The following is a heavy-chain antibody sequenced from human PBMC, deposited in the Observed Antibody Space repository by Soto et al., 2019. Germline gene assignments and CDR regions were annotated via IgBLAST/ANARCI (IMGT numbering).Heavy chain of an antibody. CDR2: INHSGST. CDR3: ARRHHYVWGSDRYTGMRYSFDY. V-gene: IGHV4-34*01. Sequence: QVQLQQWGAGLLKPSKTVSLTWAVYGGSFSGYYWSWIRQPPGKGLEWIGEINHSGSTNYNPSLKSRVTISVDTSKNQFSLKLSSVTAADTAVYYCARRHHYVWGSDRYTGMRYSFDYWGQGTLVTVSS. D-gene: IGHD3-16*02. CDR1: GGSFSGYY. J-gene: IGHJ4*02.